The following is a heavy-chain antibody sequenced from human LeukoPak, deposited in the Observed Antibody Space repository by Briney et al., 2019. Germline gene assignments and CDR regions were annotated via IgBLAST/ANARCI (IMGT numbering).Heavy chain of an antibody. CDR1: GFTFSTYA. CDR2: FSSSGNTI. Sequence: PGGSLRLSCAASGFTFSTYAMNWVRQAPGKGLEWLLYFSSSGNTISYADSVKGRFTVSRDNAKNSLYLHMNSLRAEDTAVYYCARSRSGSYFDSWGHGTLVTVSS. CDR3: ARSRSGSYFDS. J-gene: IGHJ4*01. D-gene: IGHD1-26*01. V-gene: IGHV3-48*01.